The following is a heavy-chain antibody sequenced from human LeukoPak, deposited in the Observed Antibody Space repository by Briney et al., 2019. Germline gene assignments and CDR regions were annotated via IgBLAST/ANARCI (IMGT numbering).Heavy chain of an antibody. CDR2: ISGSGGST. V-gene: IGHV3-23*01. CDR3: AKGPAFASGSYYHY. CDR1: GFTFSSYA. Sequence: GGSLRLSCAASGFTFSSYAMSWVRQAPGKRLEWVSAISGSGGSTYYADSVEDRFTISRDNSRTTLHLQMNSLRAEDTTVYYFAKGPAFASGSYYHYWGQGTLVTVSS. D-gene: IGHD1-26*01. J-gene: IGHJ4*02.